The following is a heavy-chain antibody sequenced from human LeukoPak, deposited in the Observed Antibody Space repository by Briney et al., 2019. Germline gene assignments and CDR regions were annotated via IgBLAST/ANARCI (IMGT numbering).Heavy chain of an antibody. CDR3: ARAGAYSSSWYDAFDI. V-gene: IGHV1-18*01. D-gene: IGHD6-13*01. J-gene: IGHJ3*02. CDR1: GYTFTSYG. CDR2: ISAYNGNT. Sequence: ASVTVSCKASGYTFTSYGISWVRQAPGQGLEWMGWISAYNGNTNYAQKLQGRVTMTTDTSTSTAYMELRSLRSDDTAVYYCARAGAYSSSWYDAFDIWGQGTMVTVSS.